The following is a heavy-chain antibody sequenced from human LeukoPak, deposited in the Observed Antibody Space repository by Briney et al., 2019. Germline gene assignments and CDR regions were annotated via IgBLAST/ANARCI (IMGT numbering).Heavy chain of an antibody. CDR3: ARDIHTSDWTKFDY. V-gene: IGHV4-61*02. D-gene: IGHD6-19*01. Sequence: SETLSLTCNVSGGSIGSGNYYWSWIRQPAGKGLEWIGRIYSSGRTNYDPSLKSRVTISVDTSKNQFSLNLSSVTAADTAVYYCARDIHTSDWTKFDYWGQGTSVTVSS. CDR2: IYSSGRT. J-gene: IGHJ4*02. CDR1: GGSIGSGNYY.